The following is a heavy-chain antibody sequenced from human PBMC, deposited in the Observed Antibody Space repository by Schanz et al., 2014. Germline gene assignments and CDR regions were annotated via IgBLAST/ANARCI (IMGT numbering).Heavy chain of an antibody. CDR1: GFTFSDYW. D-gene: IGHD2-21*01. Sequence: EVQLVESGGGLVQPGGSLRLSCTASGFTFSDYWMSWVRQAPGKGLEWVSYVSRSTPDIYYADSVKGRFTMSRDNAKNSVFLQMNSLRAEDTAVYYCARDGYSVVVISPTESFDIWGQGTMVNVSP. CDR3: ARDGYSVVVISPTESFDI. J-gene: IGHJ3*02. CDR2: VSRSTPDI. V-gene: IGHV3-48*01.